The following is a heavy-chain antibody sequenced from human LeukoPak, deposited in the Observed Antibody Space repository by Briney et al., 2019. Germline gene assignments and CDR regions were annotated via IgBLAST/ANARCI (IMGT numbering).Heavy chain of an antibody. J-gene: IGHJ4*02. CDR3: ARGDIAAGGAPFDY. CDR2: INHSGST. Sequence: SEPLSLTCAVYGESFSGYYWSWIRPPPGRGLEWIGEINHSGSTSYSASLKSRVTISVDTSKNQFSLKLNSVTAADTAVYYCARGDIAAGGAPFDYWGQGTLVTVSS. CDR1: GESFSGYY. D-gene: IGHD6-13*01. V-gene: IGHV4-34*01.